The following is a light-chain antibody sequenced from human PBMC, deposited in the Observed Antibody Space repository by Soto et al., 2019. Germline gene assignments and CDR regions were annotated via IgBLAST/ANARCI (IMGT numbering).Light chain of an antibody. CDR1: QGISSY. CDR2: AAS. V-gene: IGKV1-9*01. CDR3: QQLNSYPL. J-gene: IGKJ3*01. Sequence: DIQLTQSPSFLSASVGDRVTITCRASQGISSYLAWYQQKPGKAPKLLIYAASTLQSGVPSRFSGSGSGTAFTLTSSSLQPEDFATYYGQQLNSYPLFGPGTKVDIK.